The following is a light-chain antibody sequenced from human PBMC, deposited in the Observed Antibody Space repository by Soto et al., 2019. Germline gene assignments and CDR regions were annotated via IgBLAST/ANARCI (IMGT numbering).Light chain of an antibody. CDR2: EVS. J-gene: IGLJ2*01. CDR1: SNDVGGYNY. CDR3: SSYAISSSLII. Sequence: QSALTQPASVSGSRGQSITISCTGTSNDVGGYNYVSWYQQHPGKAPKHIIYEVSNRPSGVSNRFSGSKSGNTASLTISGLRAEDEADYYCSSYAISSSLIIFGGGTKITVL. V-gene: IGLV2-14*01.